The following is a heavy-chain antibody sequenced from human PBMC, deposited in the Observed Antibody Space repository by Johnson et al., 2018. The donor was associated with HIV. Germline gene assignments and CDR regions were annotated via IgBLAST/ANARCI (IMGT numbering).Heavy chain of an antibody. CDR3: ARQTLRAFDI. CDR2: ISGSGGST. Sequence: EQLVESGGGLVQPGGSLRLSCAASGFAFSSYAVTWVRQTSGKGLEWVSAISGSGGSTYYADSVKGRFTISRDNSKRTLYLQMNSLRAEDTAVYYCARQTLRAFDIWGQGTMVTVSS. J-gene: IGHJ3*02. V-gene: IGHV3-23*04. CDR1: GFAFSSYA.